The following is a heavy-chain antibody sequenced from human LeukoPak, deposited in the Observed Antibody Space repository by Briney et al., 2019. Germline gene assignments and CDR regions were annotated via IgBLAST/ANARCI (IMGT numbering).Heavy chain of an antibody. CDR1: GYSFNTYW. Sequence: GESLKISCKGSGYSFNTYWIAWVRQMPGKGLEWMGIIYPGDSDTKYSPSFRGQVTISADSSISTAYLQWSSLEASDTAMYYCARHSSSWYYFDYWGQGTLVTVSS. J-gene: IGHJ4*02. CDR3: ARHSSSWYYFDY. D-gene: IGHD6-13*01. CDR2: IYPGDSDT. V-gene: IGHV5-51*01.